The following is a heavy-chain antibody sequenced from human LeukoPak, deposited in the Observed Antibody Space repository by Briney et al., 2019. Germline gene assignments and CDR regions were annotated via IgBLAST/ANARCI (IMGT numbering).Heavy chain of an antibody. CDR1: GYTFTSYA. D-gene: IGHD4-17*01. CDR2: INAGNGNT. J-gene: IGHJ4*02. V-gene: IGHV1-3*01. Sequence: ASVKVSCKASGYTFTSYAMHWVRQAPGQRLEWMGWINAGNGNTKYSQRFQGRVTFTRDTSASTAYMELSSLRSEDTAVYYCACSVTTQFQGDYWGQGTLVTVSS. CDR3: ACSVTTQFQGDY.